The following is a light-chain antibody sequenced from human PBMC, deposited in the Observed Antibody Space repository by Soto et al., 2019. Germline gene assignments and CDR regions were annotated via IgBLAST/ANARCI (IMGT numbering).Light chain of an antibody. V-gene: IGLV2-8*01. CDR2: EVT. J-gene: IGLJ1*01. CDR1: SSDVGGYEY. CDR3: CSYADNNDYV. Sequence: QSVLTQPPSASGSPGQSVTISCTGSSSDVGGYEYVSWYQQHPGRAPKLMIYEVTRRPSGVPDRFSGSKSGNTASLNVSGLQAEDEADYYCCSYADNNDYVFGTGTKLTVL.